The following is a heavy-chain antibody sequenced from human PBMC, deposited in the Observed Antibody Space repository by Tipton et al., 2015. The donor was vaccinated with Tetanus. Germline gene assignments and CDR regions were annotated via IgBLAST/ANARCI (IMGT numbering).Heavy chain of an antibody. Sequence: TLSLTCIVSGGFISSGGYYWSWIRQRPGKGLEWIGYIYYSGSTNYNPSLKSRVTISVDTSKNQFSLKLSSVTAADTAVYYCARDRQDYYYYYGMDVWGQGTTVTVSS. CDR2: IYYSGST. CDR1: GGFISSGGYY. CDR3: ARDRQDYYYYYGMDV. J-gene: IGHJ6*02. V-gene: IGHV4-61*08.